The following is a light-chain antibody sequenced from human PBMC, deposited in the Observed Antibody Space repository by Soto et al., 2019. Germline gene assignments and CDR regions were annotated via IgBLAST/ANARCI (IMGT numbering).Light chain of an antibody. CDR2: STN. J-gene: IGLJ3*02. V-gene: IGLV8-61*01. Sequence: QTVVTQEPSFSVSPGGTVTLTCVLSSGSVSTSYYPSWYQQTPGQAPRTLIYSTNSRSSGVPDRFSGSILGNKAALTITGAQADDESDYYCVLYMGGGIRVFGGGTKLTVL. CDR3: VLYMGGGIRV. CDR1: SGSVSTSYY.